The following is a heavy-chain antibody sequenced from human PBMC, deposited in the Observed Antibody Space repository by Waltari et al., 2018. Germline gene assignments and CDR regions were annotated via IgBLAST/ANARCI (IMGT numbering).Heavy chain of an antibody. V-gene: IGHV4-34*01. CDR1: GASFGGFY. CDR2: ITHTGDS. D-gene: IGHD2-2*01. CDR3: GRAPATSWFGYSVY. J-gene: IGHJ4*02. Sequence: QVQLQQWGAGLLKPSGTLSLTCGESGASFGGFYWSWIRQAPGKGREWIGDITHTGDSNINPSLTSRLTISVDTSKRQFSLELTSVTPADTAVYYCGRAPATSWFGYSVYWGQGTVVTVSS.